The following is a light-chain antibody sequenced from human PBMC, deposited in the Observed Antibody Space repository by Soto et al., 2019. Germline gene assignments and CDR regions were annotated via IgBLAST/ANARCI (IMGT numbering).Light chain of an antibody. CDR2: EVT. CDR1: SSDVGAYNY. CDR3: SSFASSTPWV. V-gene: IGLV2-8*01. J-gene: IGLJ3*02. Sequence: QSALTQPPSASGSPGQSVTISCTGTSSDVGAYNYVSWYQQHAGKAPKLVIYEVTKRPSGVPDRFSGSKSANTASLTVSGLQVEDGADYYCSSFASSTPWVLGGGPRLPVL.